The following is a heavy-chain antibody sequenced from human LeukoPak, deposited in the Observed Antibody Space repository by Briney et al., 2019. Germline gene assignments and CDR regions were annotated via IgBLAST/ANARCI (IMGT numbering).Heavy chain of an antibody. D-gene: IGHD7-27*01. Sequence: SETLSLTCTVSGGSIGTYYWSWIRQPPGKGLEWIGYIYYSGSTNHNPSLKSRVTISVDTSKNQFSLKLSSVTAADTAVYYCARLTGHYHYYGMDVWGQGTTVTVS. J-gene: IGHJ6*02. CDR2: IYYSGST. CDR3: ARLTGHYHYYGMDV. CDR1: GGSIGTYY. V-gene: IGHV4-59*01.